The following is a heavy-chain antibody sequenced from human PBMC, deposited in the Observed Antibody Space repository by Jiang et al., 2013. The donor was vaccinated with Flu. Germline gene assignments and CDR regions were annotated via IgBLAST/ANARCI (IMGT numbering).Heavy chain of an antibody. CDR3: ARASLPRPTYSSSGYGY. D-gene: IGHD6-13*01. CDR1: GGSFSGYY. CDR2: INHSGST. J-gene: IGHJ4*02. V-gene: IGHV4-34*01. Sequence: LLKPSETLSLTCAVYGGSFSGYYWSWIRQPPGKGLEWIGEINHSGSTNYNPSLKSRVTISVDTSKNQFSLKLSSVTAADTAVYYCARASLPRPTYSSSGYGYWGQGTLVTVSS.